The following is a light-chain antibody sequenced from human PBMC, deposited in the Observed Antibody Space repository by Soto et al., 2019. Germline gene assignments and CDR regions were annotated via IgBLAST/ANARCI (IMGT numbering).Light chain of an antibody. CDR3: QQYVNWPPYT. V-gene: IGKV3-15*01. J-gene: IGKJ2*01. Sequence: EIMMTQSPATPSVSSGERATLSCRASQSVSSNVAWYHQNPGQTPRLLIYGASTRATGVPPRFSGSRSGTEFTLTISRIQSEDFAVDYCQQYVNWPPYTFGQGTKV. CDR2: GAS. CDR1: QSVSSN.